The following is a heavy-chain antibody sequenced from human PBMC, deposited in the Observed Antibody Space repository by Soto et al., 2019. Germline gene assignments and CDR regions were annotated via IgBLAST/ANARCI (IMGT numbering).Heavy chain of an antibody. Sequence: GGSLRLSCVASGLTVSHNYMAWVRQAPEMGLEWVSILYTEGTTYYADSVKGRFTISRDSSKNTLFFQMDSLGAEDTAVYYCVRPRPSGENYGMDVWGQGTTVTVSS. CDR2: LYTEGTT. J-gene: IGHJ6*02. CDR3: VRPRPSGENYGMDV. V-gene: IGHV3-53*01. D-gene: IGHD3-16*01. CDR1: GLTVSHNY.